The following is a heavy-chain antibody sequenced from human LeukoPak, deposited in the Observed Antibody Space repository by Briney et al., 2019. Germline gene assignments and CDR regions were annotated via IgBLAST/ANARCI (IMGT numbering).Heavy chain of an antibody. CDR1: GFTFSSYG. CDR3: AKILQDSSGYYYNALDY. Sequence: GGSLRLSCAASGFTFSSYGVHWVRQAPGKGLEWVAVISYDGSNKYYADSVKGRFTISRDNSKNTLYLQMNSLRAEDTAVYYCAKILQDSSGYYYNALDYWGQGTLVTVSS. CDR2: ISYDGSNK. J-gene: IGHJ4*02. D-gene: IGHD3-22*01. V-gene: IGHV3-30*18.